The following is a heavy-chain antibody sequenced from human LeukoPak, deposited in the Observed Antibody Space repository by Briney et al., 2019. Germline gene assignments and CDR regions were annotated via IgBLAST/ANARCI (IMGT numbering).Heavy chain of an antibody. Sequence: GGSLRLSCAASGFTFSSYAMSWVRQAPGKGLEWVSVISGSGGSTYYADSVNGRFTISRDNSKTTLYVQMNSMRAEDTAVYYCAKRFLEWLFSMDVWGKGTTVTVSS. CDR2: ISGSGGST. CDR3: AKRFLEWLFSMDV. D-gene: IGHD3-3*01. V-gene: IGHV3-23*01. J-gene: IGHJ6*03. CDR1: GFTFSSYA.